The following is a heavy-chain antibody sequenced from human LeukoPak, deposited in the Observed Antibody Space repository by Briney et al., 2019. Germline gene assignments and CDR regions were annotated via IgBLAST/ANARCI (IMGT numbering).Heavy chain of an antibody. V-gene: IGHV3-30*03. CDR1: GFTFSSYG. CDR2: ISYDGSNK. CDR3: ATPRYYYGSGSYYPYY. J-gene: IGHJ4*02. D-gene: IGHD3-10*01. Sequence: GRSLRLSCAASGFTFSSYGMLWVRQAPGKGLEWVAVISYDGSNKYYADSVKGRFTISRDNSKNTLYLQMNSLRAEDTAVYYCATPRYYYGSGSYYPYYWGQGTLVTVSS.